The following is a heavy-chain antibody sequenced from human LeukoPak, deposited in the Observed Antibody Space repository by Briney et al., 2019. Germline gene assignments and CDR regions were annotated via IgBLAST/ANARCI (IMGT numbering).Heavy chain of an antibody. Sequence: SETLSLTCTVSGGSIIASDWWTWVRPAPGKGLEWVGEVFHTGSRNYSPSLKGRITISIDKYKSQFYLQLNSVTAADAAVYFCSRRNSLYDAFDIWGPGRLIAVSS. CDR1: GGSIIASDW. CDR2: VFHTGSR. CDR3: SRRNSLYDAFDI. V-gene: IGHV4-4*02. J-gene: IGHJ3*02.